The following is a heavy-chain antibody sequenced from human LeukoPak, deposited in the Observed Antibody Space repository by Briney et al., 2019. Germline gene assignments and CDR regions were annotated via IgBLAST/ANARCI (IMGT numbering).Heavy chain of an antibody. J-gene: IGHJ3*02. CDR3: ARARYVNSFYAFDI. V-gene: IGHV4-61*05. D-gene: IGHD3-9*01. Sequence: SGTLSLTCTVSGGSISSSSYYWGWIRQPPGKGLEWIGYQSKSGNTIYSPSLKSRVTIFRDTSKNQFFLKLSSVTAADTAVYYCARARYVNSFYAFDIWGQGTLVTVSS. CDR2: QSKSGNT. CDR1: GGSISSSSYY.